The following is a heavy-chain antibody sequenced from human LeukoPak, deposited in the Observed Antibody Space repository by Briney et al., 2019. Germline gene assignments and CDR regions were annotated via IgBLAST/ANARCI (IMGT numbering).Heavy chain of an antibody. CDR2: INHSGST. CDR1: GGSFSGYY. CDR3: ARHSARITIFGVVIIRWFDP. J-gene: IGHJ5*02. Sequence: SETLSLTCAVYGGSFSGYYWSWIRQPPGKGLEWIGEINHSGSTNYNPSLKSQVTISVDTSKNQFSLKLSSVTAADTAVYYCARHSARITIFGVVIIRWFDPWGQGTLVTVSS. D-gene: IGHD3-3*01. V-gene: IGHV4-34*01.